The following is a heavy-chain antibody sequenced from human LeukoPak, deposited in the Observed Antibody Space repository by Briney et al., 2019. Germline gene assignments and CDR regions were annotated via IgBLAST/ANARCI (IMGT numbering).Heavy chain of an antibody. Sequence: PGGSLRLSCAASGFTFSSYAMSWVRQAPGKGLEWVSAISGSGGSTYYADSVKGRFTISRDNSKNTLYLQMNSLRAEDTAVYYCARDGEYYYGSGSYFDYWGQGTLVTVSS. D-gene: IGHD3-10*01. J-gene: IGHJ4*02. CDR3: ARDGEYYYGSGSYFDY. V-gene: IGHV3-23*01. CDR1: GFTFSSYA. CDR2: ISGSGGST.